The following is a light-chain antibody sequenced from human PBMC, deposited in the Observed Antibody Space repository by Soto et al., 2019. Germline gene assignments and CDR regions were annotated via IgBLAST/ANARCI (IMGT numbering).Light chain of an antibody. CDR2: DAS. CDR1: QSVSSH. CDR3: HQRQSWPRT. Sequence: IGLTQSPATLSLSPGERATLSCRASQSVSSHLACYQQKPGQSPRLLIYDASNRATGIPARFSGSGSGTDFTLTISSLAPDDFAIYYCHQRQSWPRTFGQGTKVDIK. J-gene: IGKJ1*01. V-gene: IGKV3-11*01.